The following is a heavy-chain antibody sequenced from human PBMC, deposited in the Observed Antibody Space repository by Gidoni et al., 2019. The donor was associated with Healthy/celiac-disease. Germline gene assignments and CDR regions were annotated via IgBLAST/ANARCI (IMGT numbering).Heavy chain of an antibody. CDR3: ARVWGYCSSTSCYIFDAFDI. J-gene: IGHJ3*02. CDR2: INHSGST. D-gene: IGHD2-2*02. V-gene: IGHV4-34*01. Sequence: GDGLEWIGEINHSGSTNYNPSLKSRVTISVDTSKNQFSLKLSSVTAADTAVYYCARVWGYCSSTSCYIFDAFDIWGQGTMVTVSS.